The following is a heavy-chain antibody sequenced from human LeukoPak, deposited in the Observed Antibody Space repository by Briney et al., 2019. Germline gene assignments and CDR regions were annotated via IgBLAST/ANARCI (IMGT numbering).Heavy chain of an antibody. J-gene: IGHJ5*02. Sequence: GESLKISCKGSGYSFTSYWIGWVRQMPGKGLEWMGIIYPGDSDTRYSPSFQGQVTISADKSISTAYLQWSSLKASDTAMYYCVRASSSWYAWFDPWGQGTLVTVSS. V-gene: IGHV5-51*01. D-gene: IGHD6-13*01. CDR2: IYPGDSDT. CDR1: GYSFTSYW. CDR3: VRASSSWYAWFDP.